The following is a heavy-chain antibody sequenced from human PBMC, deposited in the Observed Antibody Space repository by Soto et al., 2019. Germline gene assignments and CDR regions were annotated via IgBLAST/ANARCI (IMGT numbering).Heavy chain of an antibody. CDR2: ISYDGSNK. CDR3: AKDLTTFGGVIAYYMDV. D-gene: IGHD3-16*02. CDR1: GFTFSSYG. J-gene: IGHJ6*03. Sequence: QVQLVESGGGVVQPGRPLRLSCAASGFTFSSYGMHWVRQAPGKGLEWGPVISYDGSNKYYPDSVNGRFTISRDNSKNTLYLQMNSMRAEDTAVYYCAKDLTTFGGVIAYYMDVWGKGTTVTVS. V-gene: IGHV3-30*18.